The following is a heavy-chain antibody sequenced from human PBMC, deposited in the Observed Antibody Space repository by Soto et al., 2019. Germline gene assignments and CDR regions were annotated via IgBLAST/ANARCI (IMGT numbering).Heavy chain of an antibody. CDR3: ARLGEAAISSTTNWVFDY. J-gene: IGHJ4*02. V-gene: IGHV4-59*08. CDR2: IYYSGST. CDR1: GGSISNYY. D-gene: IGHD1-1*01. Sequence: SETLSLTCTVSGGSISNYYWSWIRQPPGKGLEWIGYIYYSGSTNYNPSLKSRITISVEPSKNQFSLKMSTCTAAATAVYYWARLGEAAISSTTNWVFDYWGQGTPVTVSS.